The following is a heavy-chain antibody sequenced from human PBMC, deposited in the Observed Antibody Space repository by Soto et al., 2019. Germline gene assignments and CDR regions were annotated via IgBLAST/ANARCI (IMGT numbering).Heavy chain of an antibody. V-gene: IGHV4-39*01. CDR2: IYQSGST. CDR3: ARHDCRGASCRRGTWDP. D-gene: IGHD2-15*01. CDR1: GGSISRSDYY. J-gene: IGHJ5*02. Sequence: SETLSLTCSISGGSISRSDYYWGWIRQPPGKDLEWIGSIYQSGSTFYNPSLKSRVTILVDTARNQVSLKLSSVTAADTAVYYCARHDCRGASCRRGTWDPWGKGILVTVSS.